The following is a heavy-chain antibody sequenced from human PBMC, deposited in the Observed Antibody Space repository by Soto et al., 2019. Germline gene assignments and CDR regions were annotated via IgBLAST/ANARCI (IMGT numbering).Heavy chain of an antibody. D-gene: IGHD3-10*01. CDR2: IYYSGST. Sequence: QLQLQESGPGLVKPSETLSLTCTVSGGSISSSSYYWGWIRQPPGKGLEWIGSIYYSGSTYYNPSLKSRVTISVDTSKNQFSLKLSSVTAADTAVYYCARQEWFWELFFDYWGQGTLVTVSS. CDR3: ARQEWFWELFFDY. J-gene: IGHJ4*02. V-gene: IGHV4-39*01. CDR1: GGSISSSSYY.